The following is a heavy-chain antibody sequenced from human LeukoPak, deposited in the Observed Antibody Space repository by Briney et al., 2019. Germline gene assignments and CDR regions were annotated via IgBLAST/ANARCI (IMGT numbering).Heavy chain of an antibody. J-gene: IGHJ4*02. CDR1: GYTFTSYG. V-gene: IGHV1-69*13. Sequence: ASVKVSCKASGYTFTSYGISWVRQAPGQGLEWMGGIIPIFGTANYAQKFQGRVTITADESTSTAYMELSSLRSEDTAVYYCARDGYSSGWYGFDYWGQGTLVTVSS. CDR2: IIPIFGTA. D-gene: IGHD6-19*01. CDR3: ARDGYSSGWYGFDY.